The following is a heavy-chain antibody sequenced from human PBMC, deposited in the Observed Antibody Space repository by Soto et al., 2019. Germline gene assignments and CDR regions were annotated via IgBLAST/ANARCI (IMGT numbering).Heavy chain of an antibody. D-gene: IGHD4-17*01. Sequence: GGSLRLSCAASGFTVSSNYMSWVRQAPGKGLEWVSVIYSGGSKYYADSVKGRFTISRDNSKNTLYLQMNSLRAEDTAVYYCARVGEGVTTSHFSLGYWGQGTLVTVSS. V-gene: IGHV3-53*01. CDR2: IYSGGSK. CDR1: GFTVSSNY. J-gene: IGHJ4*02. CDR3: ARVGEGVTTSHFSLGY.